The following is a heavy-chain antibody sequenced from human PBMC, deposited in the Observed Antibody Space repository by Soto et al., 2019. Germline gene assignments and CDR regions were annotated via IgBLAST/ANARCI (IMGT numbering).Heavy chain of an antibody. Sequence: KTSETLSLTCTVSGGSISSYYWSWIRQPPGKGLEWIGYIYYSGSTNYNPSLKSRVTISVDTSKNQFSLKLSSVTAADTAVYYCARVFGSGPSCGDYYYYGMDVWGQGTTVTVSS. CDR1: GGSISSYY. CDR2: IYYSGST. CDR3: ARVFGSGPSCGDYYYYGMDV. J-gene: IGHJ6*02. D-gene: IGHD3-16*01. V-gene: IGHV4-59*01.